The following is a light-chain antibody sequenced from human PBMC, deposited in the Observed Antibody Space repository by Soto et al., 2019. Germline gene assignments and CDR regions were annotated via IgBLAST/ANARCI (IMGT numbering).Light chain of an antibody. V-gene: IGKV1-5*03. CDR2: KAS. Sequence: DIQMTQSPSTLSASVGDRVTITCRASQSISSRLAWYQQKPGKVPKLLIYKASSLESGVPARFSGSGSGTEFTLTISSLQPDYFATYYCQQYDSYSWTFGQGTKVEI. CDR1: QSISSR. J-gene: IGKJ1*01. CDR3: QQYDSYSWT.